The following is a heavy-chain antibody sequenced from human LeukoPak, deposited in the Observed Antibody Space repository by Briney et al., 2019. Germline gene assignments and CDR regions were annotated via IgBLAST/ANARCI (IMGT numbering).Heavy chain of an antibody. J-gene: IGHJ4*02. CDR3: ARDYYDSSGYYYVFAY. CDR1: DYTLTNYG. D-gene: IGHD3-22*01. Sequence: ASVKVSFKASDYTLTNYGISWVRQAPGQGLEWMGWISAYNGNTNQAQKLQGRVTMTTDTSTRTAYMELRSLRSDDTAVYYCARDYYDSSGYYYVFAYWGQGTLVTVSS. CDR2: ISAYNGNT. V-gene: IGHV1-18*01.